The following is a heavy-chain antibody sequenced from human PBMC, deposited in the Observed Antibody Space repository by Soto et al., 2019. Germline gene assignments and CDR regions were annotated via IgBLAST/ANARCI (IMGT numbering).Heavy chain of an antibody. J-gene: IGHJ5*02. CDR1: GGAMISGNYY. CDR3: ARDVIQLWLSGRDRFVP. Sequence: PSETLSLTCTVSGGAMISGNYYFTCIRQFPWKGLEWSGYIYSTGSSYYNPSLRSRVSMSVDTTENQFALILSSVTAADTAGYFCARDVIQLWLSGRDRFVPWGQGTLVTVSS. V-gene: IGHV4-30-4*01. D-gene: IGHD5-18*01. CDR2: IYSTGSS.